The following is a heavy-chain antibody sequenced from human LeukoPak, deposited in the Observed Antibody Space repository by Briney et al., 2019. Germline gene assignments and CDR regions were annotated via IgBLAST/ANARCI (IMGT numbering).Heavy chain of an antibody. CDR2: IIPIFGTA. D-gene: IGHD2/OR15-2a*01. CDR1: GGTFSSYA. V-gene: IGHV1-69*13. CDR3: ASVSRNDHRTFLGYFDY. Sequence: SVTVSCKASGGTFSSYAISWVRQAPGQGLEWMGGIIPIFGTANYAQKFQGRVTITADESTSTAYMELSSLRSEDTAVYYCASVSRNDHRTFLGYFDYWGQGTLVTVSS. J-gene: IGHJ4*02.